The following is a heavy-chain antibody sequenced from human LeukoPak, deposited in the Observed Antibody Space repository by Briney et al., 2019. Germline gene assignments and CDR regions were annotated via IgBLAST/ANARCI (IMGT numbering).Heavy chain of an antibody. CDR2: IYYSGST. CDR3: VIARGGLFDP. V-gene: IGHV4-59*08. Sequence: PSETLSLTCTVSGGSISSYYWSWIRQPPGKGLEWIGYIYYSGSTNYNPSLKSRVTISVDTSKNQFSLKLSSVTAADTAVYYCVIARGGLFDPWGQGTLVTVSS. CDR1: GGSISSYY. J-gene: IGHJ5*02. D-gene: IGHD3/OR15-3a*01.